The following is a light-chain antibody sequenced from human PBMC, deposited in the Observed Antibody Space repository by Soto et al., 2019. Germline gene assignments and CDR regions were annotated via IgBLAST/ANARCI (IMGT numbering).Light chain of an antibody. V-gene: IGKV3-15*01. J-gene: IGKJ5*01. CDR2: GAS. Sequence: EIVMTQSPDTLSVSPGERATLSCRSSQSVSSNLAWYQQKPGQAPRLLIYGASTRATGIPARFSGSGSGTEFTLTISSLQSEDFAVYYCQQYKNWPPITFGQGIRLEIK. CDR3: QQYKNWPPIT. CDR1: QSVSSN.